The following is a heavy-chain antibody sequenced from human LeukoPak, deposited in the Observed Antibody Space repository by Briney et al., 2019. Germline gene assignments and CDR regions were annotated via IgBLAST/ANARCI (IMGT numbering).Heavy chain of an antibody. Sequence: SQTLPLTCTVSGGSISSGSYYWSWIRQPAGTGLEWIGRIYTSGSTNYNPSLKSRVTISVDTSKNQFSLKLCSVTAADTAVYYCARGGYYYDSRGGTFDIWGQGTMVTVSS. J-gene: IGHJ3*02. CDR1: GGSISSGSYY. CDR2: IYTSGST. V-gene: IGHV4-61*02. D-gene: IGHD3-22*01. CDR3: ARGGYYYDSRGGTFDI.